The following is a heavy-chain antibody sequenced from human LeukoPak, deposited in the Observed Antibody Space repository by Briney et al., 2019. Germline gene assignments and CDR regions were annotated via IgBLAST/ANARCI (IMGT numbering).Heavy chain of an antibody. Sequence: PGGSLRLSCAASGFTVSSNYMSWVRQAPGKGLEWVSVIYSGGSTYYADSVKGRFTISRDNSKNTLYLQMNSLGAEDTAVYYCARQNVLRYFDWSGSAFDIWGQGTMVTVSS. CDR1: GFTVSSNY. D-gene: IGHD3-9*01. J-gene: IGHJ3*02. CDR3: ARQNVLRYFDWSGSAFDI. V-gene: IGHV3-53*01. CDR2: IYSGGST.